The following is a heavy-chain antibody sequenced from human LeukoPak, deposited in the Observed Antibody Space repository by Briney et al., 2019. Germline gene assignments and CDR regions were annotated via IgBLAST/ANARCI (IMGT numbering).Heavy chain of an antibody. CDR3: ARDLKEGLGAFDI. V-gene: IGHV3-53*01. D-gene: IGHD3-3*01. CDR1: GFTVSSNY. J-gene: IGHJ3*02. CDR2: IYSGGST. Sequence: GGSLRLSCAASGFTVSSNYMSWVRQAPGKGLEWVSVIYSGGSTYYADSVKGRFTISRDNSKNTLYLQMNSLRAEDTAVYYCARDLKEGLGAFDIWGQGTMVTVSS.